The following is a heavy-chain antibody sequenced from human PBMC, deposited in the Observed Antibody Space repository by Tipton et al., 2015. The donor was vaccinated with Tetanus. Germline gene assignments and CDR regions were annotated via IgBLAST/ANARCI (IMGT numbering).Heavy chain of an antibody. Sequence: TLSLTCIVSGDYLKNSDYYGAWVRQSPGKGLEWIGEIYYSGTTNYNPSLKSRVTISTDKSKNQVSLRLNSVTAADTAVYFCARTPDYYYGMDVWGQGTTVTVSS. CDR1: GDYLKNSDY. CDR3: ARTPDYYYGMDV. CDR2: IYYSGTT. V-gene: IGHV4-61*05. J-gene: IGHJ6*02.